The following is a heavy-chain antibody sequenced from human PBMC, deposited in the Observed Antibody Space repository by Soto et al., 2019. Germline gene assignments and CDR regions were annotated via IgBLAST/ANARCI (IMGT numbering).Heavy chain of an antibody. J-gene: IGHJ5*02. CDR3: VRAYYDTSGYSLDP. D-gene: IGHD3-22*01. CDR2: IYYENT. V-gene: IGHV4-59*01. Sequence: SASLSLTCTVSGGSISSYYWSWIRQPPGKGLEWIGYIYYENTNYNPSLKGRVIISVDTAKNQFSLRLTSVTAADTVVYYCVRAYYDTSGYSLDPWGQGTLVTVSS. CDR1: GGSISSYY.